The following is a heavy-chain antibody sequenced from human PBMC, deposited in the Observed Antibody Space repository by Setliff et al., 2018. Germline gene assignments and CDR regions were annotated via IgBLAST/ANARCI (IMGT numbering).Heavy chain of an antibody. V-gene: IGHV1-18*01. CDR3: ASEYGYSSSMDV. CDR2: INSYNGNT. CDR1: GYSFSDYG. D-gene: IGHD6-19*01. J-gene: IGHJ6*04. Sequence: ASVKVSCKASGYSFSDYGISWVRQAPGQGLEWMGWINSYNGNTNYARKFQGRVTMTTDTSTSTAHMELRSLTSDDTAVHYCASEYGYSSSMDVWGNGTTVTVSS.